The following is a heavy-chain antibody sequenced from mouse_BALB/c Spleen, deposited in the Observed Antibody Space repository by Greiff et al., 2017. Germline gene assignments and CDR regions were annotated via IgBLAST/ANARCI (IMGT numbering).Heavy chain of an antibody. D-gene: IGHD4-1*01. CDR1: GFNIKDTY. J-gene: IGHJ2*01. CDR2: IDPANGNT. V-gene: IGHV14-3*02. Sequence: EVQLQESGAELVKPGASVKLSCTASGFNIKDTYMHWVKQRPEQGLEWIGRIDPANGNTKYDPKFQGKATITADTSSNTAYLQLSSLTSEDTAVYYCARGTGTDYWGQGTTLTVSS. CDR3: ARGTGTDY.